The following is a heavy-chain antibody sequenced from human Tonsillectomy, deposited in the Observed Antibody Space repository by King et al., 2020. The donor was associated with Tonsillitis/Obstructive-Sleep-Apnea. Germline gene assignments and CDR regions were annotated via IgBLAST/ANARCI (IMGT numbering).Heavy chain of an antibody. CDR3: ARDNWGLTYFDY. V-gene: IGHV3-30*04. D-gene: IGHD7-27*01. CDR2: ISYDGSNK. Sequence: VQLVESGGGVVQPERSLRLSCAASGFTFSTYAMHWVRQAPGKGLEWVAVISYDGSNKYYADSVKGRFTISRDNSKNTLYLQMNSLRTEDTAVYYCARDNWGLTYFDYWGQGTLVTVSS. J-gene: IGHJ4*02. CDR1: GFTFSTYA.